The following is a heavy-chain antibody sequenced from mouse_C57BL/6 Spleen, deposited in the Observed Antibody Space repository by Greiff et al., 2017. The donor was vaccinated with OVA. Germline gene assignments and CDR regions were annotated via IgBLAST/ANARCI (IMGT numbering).Heavy chain of an antibody. D-gene: IGHD2-1*01. Sequence: EVQLVESGGGLVKPGGSLKLSCAASGFTFSDYGMHWVRQAPEKGLEWVAYISSGSSTIYYADTVKGRFTISRDNAKNTLFLQMTSLRSEDTAMYYCARPLYYGNYGFDYWGQGTTLTVSS. CDR3: ARPLYYGNYGFDY. CDR2: ISSGSSTI. J-gene: IGHJ2*01. CDR1: GFTFSDYG. V-gene: IGHV5-17*01.